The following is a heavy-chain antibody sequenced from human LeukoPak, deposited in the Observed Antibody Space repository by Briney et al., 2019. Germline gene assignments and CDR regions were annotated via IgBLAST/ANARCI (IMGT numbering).Heavy chain of an antibody. CDR3: ARFIVAAAGRYFDY. J-gene: IGHJ4*02. Sequence: SETLSLTCAVYGGPFSGSYWTWIRQPPGKGLEWIGESYHTGATNFTPSLKSRVSISVDTSKNQFSLRLTSVTAADTAVYYCARFIVAAAGRYFDYGGQGTLVTVSS. CDR1: GGPFSGSY. V-gene: IGHV4-34*01. CDR2: SYHTGAT. D-gene: IGHD6-13*01.